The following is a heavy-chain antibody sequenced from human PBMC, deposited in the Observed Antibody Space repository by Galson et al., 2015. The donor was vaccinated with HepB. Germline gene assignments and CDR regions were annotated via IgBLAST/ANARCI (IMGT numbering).Heavy chain of an antibody. Sequence: SLRLSCAASGFTFGSYAMHWVRQAPGKGLEWVAVISYAGSNKNYADSVNGRYTISRDNSKNTLYLQVNSLQADDTAVYYCARAGYKANGGYSHYWGQGTLVTVSS. CDR2: ISYAGSNK. D-gene: IGHD3-22*01. V-gene: IGHV3-30-3*01. CDR3: ARAGYKANGGYSHY. J-gene: IGHJ4*02. CDR1: GFTFGSYA.